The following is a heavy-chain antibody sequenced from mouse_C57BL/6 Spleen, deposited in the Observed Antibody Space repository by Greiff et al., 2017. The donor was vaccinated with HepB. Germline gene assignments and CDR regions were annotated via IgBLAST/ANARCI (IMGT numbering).Heavy chain of an antibody. CDR2: INPSSGYT. Sequence: GASVKMSCKASGYTFTSYTMHWVKQRPGQGLEWIGYINPSSGYTKYNQKFKDKATLTADKSSSTAYMQLSSLTSEDSAVYYCARGRDGYFDVWGTGTTVTVAS. V-gene: IGHV1-4*01. J-gene: IGHJ1*03. CDR3: ARGRDGYFDV. CDR1: GYTFTSYT. D-gene: IGHD3-1*01.